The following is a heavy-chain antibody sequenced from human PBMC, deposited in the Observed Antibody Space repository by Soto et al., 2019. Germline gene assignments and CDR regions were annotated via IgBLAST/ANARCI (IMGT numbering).Heavy chain of an antibody. D-gene: IGHD3-22*01. V-gene: IGHV4-39*01. CDR3: ARHSTPNYDSSGYYYGEDWFDP. CDR1: GGSISSSSYY. Sequence: SETLSLTCTVSGGSISSSSYYWGWIRQPPGKGLEWIGSIYYSGSTYYNPSLKSRVTISVDTSKNQFSLKLSSVTAADTAVYYCARHSTPNYDSSGYYYGEDWFDPWGQGTLVTVSS. J-gene: IGHJ5*02. CDR2: IYYSGST.